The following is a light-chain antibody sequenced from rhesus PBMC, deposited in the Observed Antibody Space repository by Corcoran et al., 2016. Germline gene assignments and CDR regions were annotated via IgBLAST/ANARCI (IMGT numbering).Light chain of an antibody. CDR1: QGIKTA. Sequence: DIQMTQSPSTLSSSVGDRVTVICRAIQGIKTALSWYQQKPGKAPTLLSYAASSLQTGFSSRYRGSGSRTDYTLTLSSLQPEDVPAYYCLHDYTPPYSFGQGTKVEIK. CDR2: AAS. V-gene: IGKV1-94*01. CDR3: LHDYTPPYS. J-gene: IGKJ2*01.